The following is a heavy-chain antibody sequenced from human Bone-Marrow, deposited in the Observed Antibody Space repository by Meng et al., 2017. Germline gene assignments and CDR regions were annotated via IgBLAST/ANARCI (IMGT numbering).Heavy chain of an antibody. J-gene: IGHJ4*02. V-gene: IGHV1-46*01. CDR3: ARDEDSSGYEYYFDY. D-gene: IGHD3-22*01. Sequence: ASVKVSCKASGYTFTSYYMHWVRQAPGQGLEWMGIINPSGGSTSYAQKFQGRVTMTRDTSTSTVYMELSSLRSEDTAMYYCARDEDSSGYEYYFDYWGQGTLVTVSS. CDR1: GYTFTSYY. CDR2: INPSGGST.